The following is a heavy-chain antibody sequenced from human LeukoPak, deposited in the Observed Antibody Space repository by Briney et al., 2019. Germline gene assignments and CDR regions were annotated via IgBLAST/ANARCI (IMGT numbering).Heavy chain of an antibody. CDR2: ISGSGGST. D-gene: IGHD3-22*01. Sequence: PGGSLRLSCAASGFTFSSYAMSWVRQAPGKGLEWVSAISGSGGSTYYADSVKGRFTISRDNSKNTLYLQMNSLRAEDTAVYYCAKDSDYDSSGPLGHWGQGTLVTVSS. J-gene: IGHJ4*02. CDR3: AKDSDYDSSGPLGH. CDR1: GFTFSSYA. V-gene: IGHV3-23*01.